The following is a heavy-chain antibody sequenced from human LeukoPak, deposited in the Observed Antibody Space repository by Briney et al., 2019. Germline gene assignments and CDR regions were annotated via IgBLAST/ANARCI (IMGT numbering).Heavy chain of an antibody. CDR1: GYSIGNGYF. CDR3: ARVSSSWYQDWYFDL. Sequence: SETLSLTCTVSGYSIGNGYFWGWIRQPPGKGLEWIGNIYRTGTTFYNPSLQSRVTMSVDTSKNQFTLKLSSVTAADTAVYYCARVSSSWYQDWYFDLWGRGTLVTVSS. V-gene: IGHV4-38-2*02. CDR2: IYRTGTT. J-gene: IGHJ2*01. D-gene: IGHD6-13*01.